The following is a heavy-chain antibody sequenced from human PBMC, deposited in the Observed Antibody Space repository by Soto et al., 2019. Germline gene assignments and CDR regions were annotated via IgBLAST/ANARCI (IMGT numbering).Heavy chain of an antibody. CDR2: IYHSGST. J-gene: IGHJ5*02. Sequence: QVQLQESGPGLVKPSGTLSRTCAVSGDSISSYNWWSWVRQPPGKGLEWIGEIYHSGSTNYNPSLKSRVTISVDKSGNQFSLKLSSVTAADTAVYYCASNGGYNYAYGTWGQGTLVTVSS. CDR1: GDSISSYNW. V-gene: IGHV4-4*02. CDR3: ASNGGYNYAYGT. D-gene: IGHD5-18*01.